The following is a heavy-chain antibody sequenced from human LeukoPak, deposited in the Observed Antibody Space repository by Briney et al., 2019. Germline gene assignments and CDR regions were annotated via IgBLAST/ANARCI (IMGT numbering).Heavy chain of an antibody. J-gene: IGHJ4*02. D-gene: IGHD3-22*01. CDR3: ARADYDSSGYSGDY. CDR2: IYRGGST. V-gene: IGHV3-53*01. CDR1: GFTVSGNY. Sequence: GGSLRLSCAASGFTVSGNYMNWVRQAPGRGLEWVSAIYRGGSTYYADSVKGRFTISRDNSKNTLYLQMNSLRAEDTAVYYCARADYDSSGYSGDYWGQGTLVTVSS.